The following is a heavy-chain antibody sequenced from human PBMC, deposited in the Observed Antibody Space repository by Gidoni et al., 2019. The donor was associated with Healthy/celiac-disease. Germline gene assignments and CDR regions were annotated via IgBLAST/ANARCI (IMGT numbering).Heavy chain of an antibody. CDR2: ISYDGSNK. J-gene: IGHJ4*02. CDR1: GFTFSSYA. CDR3: ARGRWELRLADY. D-gene: IGHD1-26*01. V-gene: IGHV3-30-3*01. Sequence: QVQLVESGGGVVQPGRSLRLSCAASGFTFSSYAMHWVRQAPGKGLEWVAVISYDGSNKYYADSVKGRFTISRDNSKNTLYLQMNSLRAEDTAVYYCARGRWELRLADYWGQGTLVTVSS.